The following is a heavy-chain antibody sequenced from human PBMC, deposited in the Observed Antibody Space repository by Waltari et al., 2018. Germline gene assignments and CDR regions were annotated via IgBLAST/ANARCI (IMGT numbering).Heavy chain of an antibody. J-gene: IGHJ4*02. D-gene: IGHD2-21*01. CDR2: IGSSGAAT. CDR1: GFTFRDYA. CDR3: AKRGAPGELWFFDY. Sequence: EVQLLESGGGLVQPGGSLRLSCAVSGFTFRDYAMTWVRQVPGEGLGWVALIGSSGAATYYADSVKGRFSISRDNSRNTLYLQMNSLRAEDTAMYYCAKRGAPGELWFFDYWGQGNLVTVSS. V-gene: IGHV3-23*01.